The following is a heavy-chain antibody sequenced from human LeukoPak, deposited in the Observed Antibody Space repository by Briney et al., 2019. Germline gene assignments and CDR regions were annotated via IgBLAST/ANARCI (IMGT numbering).Heavy chain of an antibody. CDR3: ARAMRSGYFDAFDI. D-gene: IGHD3-22*01. J-gene: IGHJ3*02. CDR1: GGTFSSYA. V-gene: IGHV1-69*05. CDR2: IIPIFGTA. Sequence: GASVKVSCKASGGTFSSYAINWVRQAPGQGLEWMGGIIPIFGTANYAQKFQGRVTITTDESTSTAYMELSSLRSEDTAVYYCARAMRSGYFDAFDIWGQGTMVTVSS.